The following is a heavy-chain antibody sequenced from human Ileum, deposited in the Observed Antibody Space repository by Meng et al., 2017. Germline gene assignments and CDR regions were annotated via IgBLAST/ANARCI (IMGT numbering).Heavy chain of an antibody. CDR2: VTGSGDRT. CDR3: AKVDWIVVSWFDP. CDR1: GVTLRNYA. J-gene: IGHJ5*02. V-gene: IGHV3-23*04. Sequence: VECVWCGVVLVQPGGSPRLYCAASGVTLRNYAMGWVRQAQGKGLEWVSRVTGSGDRTNYADSVKGRFTISRDNSKNILYLQMNSLRVEDTAIYYCAKVDWIVVSWFDPWGQGTLVTVSS. D-gene: IGHD3-22*01.